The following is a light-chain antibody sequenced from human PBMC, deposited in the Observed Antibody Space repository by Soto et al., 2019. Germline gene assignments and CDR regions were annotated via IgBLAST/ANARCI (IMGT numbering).Light chain of an antibody. CDR1: QSISTW. J-gene: IGKJ2*01. Sequence: DIQMTQSPSSLSASVGDSVTITCRASQSISTWLAWYQQKPGKAPKLLIYKASTLESGVPSRFSGRGSGTEFPITISSLQPDDFASYYCQQYNSYSQMHTFGQGTKLEIK. V-gene: IGKV1-5*03. CDR2: KAS. CDR3: QQYNSYSQMHT.